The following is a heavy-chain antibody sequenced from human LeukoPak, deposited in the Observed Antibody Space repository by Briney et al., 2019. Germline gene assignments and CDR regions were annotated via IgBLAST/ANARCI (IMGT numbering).Heavy chain of an antibody. CDR3: AKEYSGSPEAFDI. CDR2: ISYDGSNK. CDR1: GFTFSSYG. V-gene: IGHV3-30*18. D-gene: IGHD6-19*01. Sequence: GGSLRLSCAASGFTFSSYGMHWVRQAPGKGLEWVAVISYDGSNKYYAGSVKGRFTIFRDNSKNTLYLQMNSLRAEDTAVYYCAKEYSGSPEAFDIWGQGTMVTVSS. J-gene: IGHJ3*02.